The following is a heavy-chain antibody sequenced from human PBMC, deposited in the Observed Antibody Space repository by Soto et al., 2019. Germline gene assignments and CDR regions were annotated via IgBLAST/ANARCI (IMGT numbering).Heavy chain of an antibody. CDR1: GFTFSSYW. D-gene: IGHD3-10*01. J-gene: IGHJ5*02. CDR2: INSDGTTT. CDR3: VRDFDTMVRGVIVLFDP. Sequence: GVLRLSCSASGFTFSSYWMHWVRQAPGKGLEWVSVINSDGTTTRHADSVKGRFTISRDNAKNTVFLEMSSLRAEDTAVYYCVRDFDTMVRGVIVLFDPWGQGTLVTVSS. V-gene: IGHV3-74*01.